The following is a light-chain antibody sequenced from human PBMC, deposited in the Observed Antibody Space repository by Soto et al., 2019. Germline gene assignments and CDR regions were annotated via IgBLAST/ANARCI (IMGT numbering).Light chain of an antibody. CDR2: CAS. J-gene: IGKJ1*01. V-gene: IGKV3-15*01. CDR3: QQYNNWPPVT. CDR1: QSVSSN. Sequence: EIVMTQSPATLSVSPGERATLSCRASQSVSSNLAWYQQKPGQAPRLLIYCASTRATGIPARVSGSVSGTEFTLTISSLQSEDFAVYYCQQYNNWPPVTFGQGTKVEIK.